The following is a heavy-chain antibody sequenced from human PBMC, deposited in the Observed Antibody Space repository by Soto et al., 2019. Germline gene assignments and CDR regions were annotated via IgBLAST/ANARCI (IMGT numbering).Heavy chain of an antibody. CDR3: VRQGIGNRHGRVDG. CDR2: VYSTGGT. Sequence: QVQLQQSGPGLVKPSETLSLTCSVSSGPTSSHNWGWIRQTPGRGLEWIGYVYSTGGTSYNPSLNSRVTISADTSTNHISLTLTSVTAADTAVYYCVRQGIGNRHGRVDGWGQGTTVRVSS. D-gene: IGHD1-1*01. J-gene: IGHJ6*02. V-gene: IGHV4-59*08. CDR1: SGPTSSHN.